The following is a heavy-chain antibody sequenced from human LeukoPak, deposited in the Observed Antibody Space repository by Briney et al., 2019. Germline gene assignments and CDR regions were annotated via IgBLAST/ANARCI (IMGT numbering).Heavy chain of an antibody. V-gene: IGHV3-33*01. Sequence: GGSLRLSCAASGFTFSSYGMHWVRQAPGKGLEWVAVIWYDGSDKYYADSVKGRFTISRDNSKNTLYLQMNSLRAEDTAVYYCAREYYDLLTGWEYYFDYWGQGTLVTVSS. CDR1: GFTFSSYG. CDR3: AREYYDLLTGWEYYFDY. D-gene: IGHD3-9*01. J-gene: IGHJ4*02. CDR2: IWYDGSDK.